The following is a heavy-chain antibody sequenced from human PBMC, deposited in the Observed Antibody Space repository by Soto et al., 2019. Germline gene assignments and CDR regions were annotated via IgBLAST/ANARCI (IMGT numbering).Heavy chain of an antibody. V-gene: IGHV4-34*01. CDR3: ATSYFDFWSGYYRGYYFDY. CDR2: INHRGST. Sequence: QVHLQQWGAGLLKPSETLSLTCAVYGGSFTGYYWSWIRQPPGKGLEWIGEINHRGSTNYNPSLRSRVTISVYTSKNQFSLKLNSVTAADTAVYYCATSYFDFWSGYYRGYYFDYWGQGTLVTVFS. D-gene: IGHD3-3*01. J-gene: IGHJ4*02. CDR1: GGSFTGYY.